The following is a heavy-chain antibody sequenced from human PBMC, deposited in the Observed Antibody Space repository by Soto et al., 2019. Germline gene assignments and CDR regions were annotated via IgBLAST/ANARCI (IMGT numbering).Heavy chain of an antibody. V-gene: IGHV1-8*01. D-gene: IGHD2-15*01. CDR3: ARDGCSGGSCYTKYFDY. CDR2: MNPNSGNT. CDR1: GYTFTSYD. Sequence: ASVKVSCKASGYTFTSYDINWVRQATGQGLEWMGWMNPNSGNTGYAQKFQGRVTITADESTSTVYMELSSLRSEDTAVYYCARDGCSGGSCYTKYFDYWGQGTLVTVSS. J-gene: IGHJ4*02.